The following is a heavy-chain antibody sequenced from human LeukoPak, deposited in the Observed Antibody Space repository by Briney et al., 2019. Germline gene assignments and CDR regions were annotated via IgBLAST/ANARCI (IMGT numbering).Heavy chain of an antibody. V-gene: IGHV3-66*02. J-gene: IGHJ6*02. Sequence: GGSLRLSCAASGFTVSSNYMSWVRQAPGKGLEWGSVIYSGGSTYYADSVKGRFTISRDNSKNTLYLQMNSLRAEDTAVYYCARDFWSGRNYYYGMDVWGQGTTVTVSS. CDR1: GFTVSSNY. CDR2: IYSGGST. D-gene: IGHD3-3*01. CDR3: ARDFWSGRNYYYGMDV.